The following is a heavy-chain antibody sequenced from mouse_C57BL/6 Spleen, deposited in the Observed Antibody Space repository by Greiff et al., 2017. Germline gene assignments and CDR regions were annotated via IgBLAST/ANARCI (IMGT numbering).Heavy chain of an antibody. D-gene: IGHD4-1*01. CDR1: GYTFTSYW. V-gene: IGHV1-64*01. Sequence: QVQLQQPGAELVKPGASVKLSCKASGYTFTSYWMHWVKQRPGQGLEWIGMIHPNSGSTNYNEKFKSKATLTVDKSSSTAYMQLSSLTSEDAAVYYCAVPYWDPLDYWGQGTTLTVSS. CDR3: AVPYWDPLDY. J-gene: IGHJ2*01. CDR2: IHPNSGST.